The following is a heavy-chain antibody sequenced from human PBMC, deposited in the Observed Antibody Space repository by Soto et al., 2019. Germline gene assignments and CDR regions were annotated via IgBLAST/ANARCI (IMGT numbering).Heavy chain of an antibody. D-gene: IGHD3-10*01. CDR3: ARYDQELVIDY. V-gene: IGHV4-39*01. J-gene: IGHJ4*02. CDR1: GGSLSSSSYY. CDR2: IHYSGTT. Sequence: SETLSLTCTVSGGSLSSSSYYWGWIRQPPGKGLEWIGGIHYSGTTYYKPSLKSRVTISVDTSTNQFSLKLRSLTATDTAIYHCARYDQELVIDYWGQGTLVTVSS.